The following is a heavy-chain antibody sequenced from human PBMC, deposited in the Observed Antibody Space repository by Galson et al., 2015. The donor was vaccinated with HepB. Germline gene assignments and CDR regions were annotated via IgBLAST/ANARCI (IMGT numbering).Heavy chain of an antibody. Sequence: SLRLSCAASGFTFSNYGMHWVRQAPGKGLEWVAVISYDGSNKYYADSVKGRFTISRDNSKNTLYLQMNSLRAEDTALYYCANAQYLYRALAGTMEGLDYWGQGTLVSVSS. J-gene: IGHJ4*02. CDR3: ANAQYLYRALAGTMEGLDY. V-gene: IGHV3-30*18. D-gene: IGHD6-19*01. CDR1: GFTFSNYG. CDR2: ISYDGSNK.